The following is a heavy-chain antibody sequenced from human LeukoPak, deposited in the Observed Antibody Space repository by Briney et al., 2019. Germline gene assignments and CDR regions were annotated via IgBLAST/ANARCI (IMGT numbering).Heavy chain of an antibody. J-gene: IGHJ4*02. V-gene: IGHV4-59*01. D-gene: IGHD5-24*01. CDR2: IYYSGST. Sequence: SETLSLTCTVSGGSISSYYWSWIRQPPGKGLEWIGYIYYSGSTNYNPSLKSRVTISVDTSKNQFSLKLSSVTAADTAVYYCARVIGDSYNLRYSFDYWGQGTLVTVSS. CDR1: GGSISSYY. CDR3: ARVIGDSYNLRYSFDY.